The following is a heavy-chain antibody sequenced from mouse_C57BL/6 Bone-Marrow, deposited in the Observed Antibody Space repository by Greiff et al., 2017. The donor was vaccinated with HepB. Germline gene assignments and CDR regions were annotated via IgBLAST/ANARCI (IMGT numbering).Heavy chain of an antibody. CDR3: TTYYGSMFAY. CDR2: IDPENGDT. D-gene: IGHD1-1*01. V-gene: IGHV14-4*01. J-gene: IGHJ3*01. Sequence: EVKLMESGAELVRPGASVKLSCTASGFNIKDDYMHWVKQRPEQGLEWIGWIDPENGDTEYASKFQGKATITADTSSNTAYLQLSSLTSEDTAVYYCTTYYGSMFAYWGQGTLVTVSA. CDR1: GFNIKDDY.